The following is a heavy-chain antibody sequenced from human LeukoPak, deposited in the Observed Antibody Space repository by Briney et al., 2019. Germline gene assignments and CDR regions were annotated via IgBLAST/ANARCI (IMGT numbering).Heavy chain of an antibody. J-gene: IGHJ4*02. Sequence: SETLSLSCTVSVGSLTSGDYYWSWIRQPPGKGLEWIGYIYYSGSTYYNPSLKSRVTISVDTSKNQFSLKLSSVTAADTAVYYCARARAVRGVIRHYYYFDYWGQGTLVTVSS. CDR1: VGSLTSGDYY. V-gene: IGHV4-30-4*01. CDR2: IYYSGST. D-gene: IGHD3-10*01. CDR3: ARARAVRGVIRHYYYFDY.